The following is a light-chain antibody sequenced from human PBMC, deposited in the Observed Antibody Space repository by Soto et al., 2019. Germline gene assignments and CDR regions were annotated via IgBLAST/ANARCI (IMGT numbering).Light chain of an antibody. J-gene: IGKJ1*01. CDR1: QSISSN. V-gene: IGKV3-15*01. Sequence: EIVMQQSPATLSVSPGERASLSCRASQSISSNLAWYLQKPGQAPRLLIYDASTRATGIPARFSGSGSGTEFTLTISSLQSEDFAVYYCQQYSNWPETFGQGTKVEIK. CDR3: QQYSNWPET. CDR2: DAS.